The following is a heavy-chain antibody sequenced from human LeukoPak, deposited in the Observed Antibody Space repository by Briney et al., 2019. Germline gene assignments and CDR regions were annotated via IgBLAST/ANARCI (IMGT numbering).Heavy chain of an antibody. Sequence: ASVKVSCKASGYTFTSYDINWVRQATGQRLEWMGWMNPNSGNTGYAQKFQGRVTMTRNTSISTAYMELSSLRSEDTAVYYCARAGARQIAAVGYWGQGTLVTVSS. CDR2: MNPNSGNT. CDR3: ARAGARQIAAVGY. J-gene: IGHJ4*02. D-gene: IGHD6-13*01. V-gene: IGHV1-8*01. CDR1: GYTFTSYD.